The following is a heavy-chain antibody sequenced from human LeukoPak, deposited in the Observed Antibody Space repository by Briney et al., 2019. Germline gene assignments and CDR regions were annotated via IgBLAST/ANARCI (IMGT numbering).Heavy chain of an antibody. CDR2: INPNSGGT. V-gene: IGHV1-2*02. J-gene: IGHJ6*02. CDR3: ARVYYYGMDV. Sequence: GASVKVSCKASGYTFTGYYMHWVRQAPGQGLEWMGWINPNSGGTNYAQKFQGRVTMTRDTSISTAYMELSRLRSDDTAVYFSARVYYYGMDVWGQGTTVTVSS. CDR1: GYTFTGYY.